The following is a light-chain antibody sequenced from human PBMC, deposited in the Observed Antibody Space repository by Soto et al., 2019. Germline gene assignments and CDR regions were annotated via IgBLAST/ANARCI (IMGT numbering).Light chain of an antibody. CDR3: AAWDDSLSGQVV. V-gene: IGLV1-47*01. J-gene: IGLJ2*01. Sequence: QSVLTQPPSASGTPGQTVTISCSGSSSNIGSNYVYWYQQLPGTAPKLLIYRNNQRPSGVPDRFSGSKSGTSASLAISGLRSEDEADYYCAAWDDSLSGQVVFGGGTKLTVL. CDR2: RNN. CDR1: SSNIGSNY.